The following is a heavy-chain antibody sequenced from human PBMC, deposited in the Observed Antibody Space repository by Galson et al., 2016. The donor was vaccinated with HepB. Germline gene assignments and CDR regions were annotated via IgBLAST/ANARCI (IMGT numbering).Heavy chain of an antibody. CDR1: EFTFSSYG. V-gene: IGHV3-33*01. CDR2: VWSDGIQK. J-gene: IGHJ4*02. CDR3: ARGQGYCSGGTCHGIDY. Sequence: SLRLSCAASEFTFSSYGIHWVRQARGKGLDWVAVVWSDGIQKYFADSVKGRFTISRDNSKNTVYLQMNSLRAEDTAVYYCARGQGYCSGGTCHGIDYWGQGTVVTVSS. D-gene: IGHD2-15*01.